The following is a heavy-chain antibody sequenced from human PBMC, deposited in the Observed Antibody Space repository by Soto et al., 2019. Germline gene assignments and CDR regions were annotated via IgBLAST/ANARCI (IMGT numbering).Heavy chain of an antibody. Sequence: GGALRVSCEATGFTVSSHEMNWIRQTPGKRLEWIAKISGSGSTINYADSVKGRFTISRDNVQRTLHLQMDSLRVEDTGVYYCARGGVYWGGVTLVPVSP. J-gene: IGHJ2*01. V-gene: IGHV3-48*03. D-gene: IGHD2-8*01. CDR1: GFTVSSHE. CDR3: ARGGVY. CDR2: ISGSGSTI.